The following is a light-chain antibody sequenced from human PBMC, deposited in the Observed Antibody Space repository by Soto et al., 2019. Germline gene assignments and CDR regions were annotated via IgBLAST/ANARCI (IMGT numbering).Light chain of an antibody. Sequence: QSALTQPPSASGSPGQSVTISCTGTSSDVGGYNFVSWYQQLPGKAPKLMIYEVSERPSGVPDRFSGSKSGNTASLTVSGLQAVDEADYHCRSYAGSLIVVFGGGSNLTVL. CDR3: RSYAGSLIVV. CDR2: EVS. CDR1: SSDVGGYNF. V-gene: IGLV2-8*01. J-gene: IGLJ2*01.